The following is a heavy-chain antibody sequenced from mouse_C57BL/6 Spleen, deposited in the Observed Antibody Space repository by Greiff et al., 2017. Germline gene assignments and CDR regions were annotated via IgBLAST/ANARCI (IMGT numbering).Heavy chain of an antibody. CDR2: IYPGDGDT. V-gene: IGHV1-80*01. D-gene: IGHD2-3*01. CDR3: ARRWLLYAMDY. J-gene: IGHJ4*01. Sequence: VQLQQSGAELVKPGASVKISCKASGYAFRSYWMNWVKQRPGKGLEWIGQIYPGDGDTNYNGKFKGKATLTADKSSSTAYMQLSSLTSEDSAVYFCARRWLLYAMDYWGQGTSVTVSS. CDR1: GYAFRSYW.